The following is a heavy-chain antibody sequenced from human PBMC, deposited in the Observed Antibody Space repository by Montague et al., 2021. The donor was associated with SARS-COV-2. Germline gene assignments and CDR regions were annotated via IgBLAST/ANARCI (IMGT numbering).Heavy chain of an antibody. V-gene: IGHV4-39*01. CDR3: ARRGDYGGPRFDY. CDR2: IYYSGST. J-gene: IGHJ4*02. Sequence: SETLSLTCTVSGGSVSSRSYYWGWIRQPPGKGLEWIGSIYYSGSTHYNPSLKSRVTISVDTSKNQFSLKLSSVTAADTAVYYCARRGDYGGPRFDYWSQGTLVSVSP. CDR1: GGSVSSRSYY. D-gene: IGHD4-23*01.